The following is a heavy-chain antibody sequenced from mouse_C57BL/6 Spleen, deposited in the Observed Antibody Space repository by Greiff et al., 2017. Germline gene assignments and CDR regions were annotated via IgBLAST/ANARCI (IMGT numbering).Heavy chain of an antibody. CDR1: GFSLTSYG. J-gene: IGHJ4*01. D-gene: IGHD2-1*01. Sequence: QVQLKESGPGLVQPSQSLSITCTVSGFSLTSYGVHWVRQSPGKGLEWLGVIWSGGSTDYNAAFISRLSISKDNSKSQVFFKMNSLQADDTAIYYWARPSSFYYRDHYAMDYWGQGTSVTVSS. CDR2: IWSGGST. CDR3: ARPSSFYYRDHYAMDY. V-gene: IGHV2-2*01.